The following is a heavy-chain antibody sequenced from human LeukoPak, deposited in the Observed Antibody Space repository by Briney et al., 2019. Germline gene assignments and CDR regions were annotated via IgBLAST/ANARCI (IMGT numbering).Heavy chain of an antibody. J-gene: IGHJ4*02. CDR3: ARDGGLVGASGAFDY. CDR1: GFTFSSYS. CDR2: ISSSTI. D-gene: IGHD1-26*01. V-gene: IGHV3-48*02. Sequence: GGSLRLSCAASGFTFSSYSMNWVRQAPGKGLEWVSYISSSTIYYADSVKGRFTISRDNAKNSLYLQMNSLRDEDTAVYYCARDGGLVGASGAFDYWGQGTLVTVSS.